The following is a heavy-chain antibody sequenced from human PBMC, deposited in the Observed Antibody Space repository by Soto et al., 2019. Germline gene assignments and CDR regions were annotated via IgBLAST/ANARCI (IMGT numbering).Heavy chain of an antibody. D-gene: IGHD3-22*01. CDR1: GATFRSDA. CDR2: IIPIFGTA. J-gene: IGHJ3*02. Sequence: VQVSCTTAGATFRSDAICWVRKAPSQWLEWMGGIIPIFGTANYAQKFQGRVTITADKSTSTAYMELSSLRSEDTAVYYCASRIRDYYDRSGYDDAVDSWGQGTMVTVSS. CDR3: ASRIRDYYDRSGYDDAVDS. V-gene: IGHV1-69*06.